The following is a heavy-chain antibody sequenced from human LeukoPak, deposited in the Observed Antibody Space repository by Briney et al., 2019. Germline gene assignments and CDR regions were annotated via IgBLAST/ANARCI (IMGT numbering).Heavy chain of an antibody. CDR3: ARGAWGYFDY. J-gene: IGHJ4*02. V-gene: IGHV4-59*01. CDR1: GGSISSYS. Sequence: SETLSLTCTVSGGSISSYSWSWIRQPPGKGLEWIGYIYYSGSTNYNPSLKSRVTISVDTSKNQFSLKLSSVTAADTAVYYCARGAWGYFDYWGQGTLVTVSS. D-gene: IGHD3-16*01. CDR2: IYYSGST.